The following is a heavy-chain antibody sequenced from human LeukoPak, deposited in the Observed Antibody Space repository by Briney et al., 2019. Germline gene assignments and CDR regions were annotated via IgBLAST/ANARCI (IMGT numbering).Heavy chain of an antibody. Sequence: GGPLTLSCAASGFTLSRYAMHWVRQAPGKGLEYVTANTYNGGHIYYANSEKGRFIISRDNSENTLYLQLDSLRADHVAIFYCATASGSPYAEYFQHWGQGTLVTVSS. V-gene: IGHV3-64*01. CDR1: GFTLSRYA. CDR3: ATASGSPYAEYFQH. D-gene: IGHD1-26*01. J-gene: IGHJ1*01. CDR2: NTYNGGHI.